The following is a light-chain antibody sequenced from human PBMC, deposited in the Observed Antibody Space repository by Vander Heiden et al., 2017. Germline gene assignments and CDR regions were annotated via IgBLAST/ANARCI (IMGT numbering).Light chain of an antibody. CDR2: RNN. CDR3: AAWDDSLSVVV. Sequence: PGQRVTISCSGSSSNIGRNYVYWYQQLPGTAPKLLIYRNNQRPSGVPDRFSGSKSGTSASLAISGLQSEDEADYYCAAWDDSLSVVVFGGGTKLTVL. V-gene: IGLV1-47*01. CDR1: SSNIGRNY. J-gene: IGLJ2*01.